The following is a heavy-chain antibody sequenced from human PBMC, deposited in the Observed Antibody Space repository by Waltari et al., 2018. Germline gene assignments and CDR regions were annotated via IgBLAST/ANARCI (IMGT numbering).Heavy chain of an antibody. CDR1: GVSITSDRHY. CDR2: LSYSGAT. Sequence: QLQLQKLGPGLVKPSETLSLTCSVSGVSITSDRHYWGWIRQPPGQGLEWIATLSYSGATYSSPSLKGRVTISRDTSKNQVSLQLGSVTAADTAVYYCATYIGASLGTAAFDVWGQGTMVTVSS. CDR3: ATYIGASLGTAAFDV. J-gene: IGHJ3*01. V-gene: IGHV4-39*01. D-gene: IGHD5-12*01.